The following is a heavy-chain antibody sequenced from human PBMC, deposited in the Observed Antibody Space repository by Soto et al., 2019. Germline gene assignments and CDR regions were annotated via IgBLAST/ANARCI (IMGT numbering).Heavy chain of an antibody. CDR1: GFTFSSYG. V-gene: IGHV3-33*01. J-gene: IGHJ6*02. CDR2: IWYDGSNK. D-gene: IGHD3-3*01. CDR3: VSSDFWSGYEYYYYGMDV. Sequence: QVQLVESGGGVVQPGRSLRLSCAASGFTFSSYGMHWVRQAPGKGLEWVAVIWYDGSNKYYADSVKGRFTISRDNSKNTLYLQMNSLRAEDTAVYYCVSSDFWSGYEYYYYGMDVWGQGTTVTVSS.